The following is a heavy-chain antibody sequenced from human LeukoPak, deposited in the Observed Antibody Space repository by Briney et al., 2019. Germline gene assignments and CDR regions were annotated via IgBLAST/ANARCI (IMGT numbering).Heavy chain of an antibody. D-gene: IGHD1-26*01. J-gene: IGHJ3*02. Sequence: GGSLRLSCAASGFTFSSYGMHWVRQAPGKGLEWVAVIWYDGSNKYYADSVKGRFTISRDNSKNTLYLQMNSLRAEDTAVYCCAKVISLGGSYAGDAFDIWGQGTMVTVSS. CDR2: IWYDGSNK. V-gene: IGHV3-33*03. CDR3: AKVISLGGSYAGDAFDI. CDR1: GFTFSSYG.